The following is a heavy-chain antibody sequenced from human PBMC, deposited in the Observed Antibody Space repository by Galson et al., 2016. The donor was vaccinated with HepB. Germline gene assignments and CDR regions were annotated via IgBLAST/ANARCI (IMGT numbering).Heavy chain of an antibody. J-gene: IGHJ6*04. Sequence: SLRLSCAASAFIFRKYAMHWVRQAPGKGLEWVAVISYDGRNKYYADSVKGRFAISRDNSKDTLYLEMTSLRAEDTAVYYCVKEVTEVAGRTYFYYGMDVWGEGTTVIVSS. D-gene: IGHD6-19*01. V-gene: IGHV3-30*18. CDR2: ISYDGRNK. CDR1: AFIFRKYA. CDR3: VKEVTEVAGRTYFYYGMDV.